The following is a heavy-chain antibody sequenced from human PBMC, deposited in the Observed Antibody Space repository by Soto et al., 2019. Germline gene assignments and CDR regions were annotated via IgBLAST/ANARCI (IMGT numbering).Heavy chain of an antibody. V-gene: IGHV3-74*01. CDR1: GFTFSNYW. CDR2: INNDGSVS. Sequence: EVQLVDSGGGLVQPGGSLRLSCVASGFTFSNYWMYCVRQAPGEGLVWVSRINNDGSVSSYADSVKGRLTISRDNVKNTLYLQMDSLRAEDTAVYYCARGDCVGGTCYSLAGSFYYYMDVWGKGTTVPVFS. D-gene: IGHD2-15*01. CDR3: ARGDCVGGTCYSLAGSFYYYMDV. J-gene: IGHJ6*03.